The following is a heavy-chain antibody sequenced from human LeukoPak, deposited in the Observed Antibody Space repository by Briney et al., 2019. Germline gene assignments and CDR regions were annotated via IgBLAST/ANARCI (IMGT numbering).Heavy chain of an antibody. D-gene: IGHD3-3*01. V-gene: IGHV1-69*13. CDR2: IIPIFGTA. Sequence: SVKVSCKASGYTFTSYGISWVRQAPGQGLEWMGGIIPIFGTANYAQKFQGRVTITADESTSTAYMELSSLRSEDTAVYYCATPGQYYDFWSGYSAFDYWGQGTLVTVSS. CDR3: ATPGQYYDFWSGYSAFDY. J-gene: IGHJ4*02. CDR1: GYTFTSYG.